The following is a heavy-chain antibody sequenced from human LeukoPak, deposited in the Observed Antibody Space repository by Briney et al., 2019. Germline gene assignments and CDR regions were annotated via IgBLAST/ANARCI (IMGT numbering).Heavy chain of an antibody. CDR2: MYYSGST. CDR1: GGSISRGDYY. J-gene: IGHJ5*02. Sequence: SQTLSLTCTVSGGSISRGDYYWSWIRQPPGKGLEWIAYMYYSGSTYYNPSLKSRVTMSADTSKNQLSLKLSSVTAADTAVYYCARPYYYDSRIDPWGQGILVTVSS. V-gene: IGHV4-30-4*01. D-gene: IGHD3-22*01. CDR3: ARPYYYDSRIDP.